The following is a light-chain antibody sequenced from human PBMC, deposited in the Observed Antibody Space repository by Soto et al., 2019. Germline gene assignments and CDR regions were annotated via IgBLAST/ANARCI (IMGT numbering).Light chain of an antibody. V-gene: IGKV3-20*01. CDR3: QYGNSPLFT. J-gene: IGKJ3*01. CDR2: GAS. CDR1: QSISSSN. Sequence: EIVLTQSPGTLSSSPGERATLSCRASQSISSSNLAWYQQTPGQAPRLLIYGASSRATGIPDRFSGSGSGTDFTLTISRLEPEDFAVYYCQYGNSPLFTFGPGTTVDMK.